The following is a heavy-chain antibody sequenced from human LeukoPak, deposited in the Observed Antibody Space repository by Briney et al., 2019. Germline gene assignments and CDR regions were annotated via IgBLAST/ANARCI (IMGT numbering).Heavy chain of an antibody. CDR1: GYTFTSYG. CDR2: ISAYNGNT. V-gene: IGHV1-18*01. J-gene: IGHJ4*02. CDR3: AREGQEPDYDFWSGWRAGFGMMSDY. D-gene: IGHD3-3*01. Sequence: ASVKVSYKASGYTFTSYGISWVRQAPGQGLEWMGWISAYNGNTNYVQKLQGRVTMTTDTSTSTAYMELRSLRSDDTAVYYCAREGQEPDYDFWSGWRAGFGMMSDYWGQGTLVTVSS.